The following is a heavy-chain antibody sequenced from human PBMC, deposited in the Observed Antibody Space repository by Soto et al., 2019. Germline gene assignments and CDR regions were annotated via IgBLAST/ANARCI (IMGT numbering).Heavy chain of an antibody. J-gene: IGHJ6*03. D-gene: IGHD6-13*01. CDR1: GFTXSSYA. Sequence: GGSLRLSCAASGFTXSSYAMKWVRQAPGKGLEWVSLIGESGTPTYYADSVKGRFTISRDNSGNTLFLEMYSLRSEDTAVYYCARGSRRVAAARHDKRGFYYYYMDVWGKGTTVTVSS. V-gene: IGHV3-23*01. CDR3: ARGSRRVAAARHDKRGFYYYYMDV. CDR2: IGESGTPT.